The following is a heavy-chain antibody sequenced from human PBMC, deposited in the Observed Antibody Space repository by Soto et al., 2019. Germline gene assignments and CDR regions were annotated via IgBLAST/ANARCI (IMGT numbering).Heavy chain of an antibody. CDR3: ARSYCTSDNCHLGYWFDP. J-gene: IGHJ5*02. CDR1: GFSLTTPDVR. CDR2: IDWNDGK. V-gene: IGHV2-70*04. D-gene: IGHD2-8*02. Sequence: SGPTLVNPTQTLTMTCTVSGFSLTTPDVRVSWLRQPPGKAPEWLARIDWNDGKFYNTFLKTRLTISKDTSKNQVVLTMTNMDPADTGTYFCARSYCTSDNCHLGYWFDPWGQGTLVTVSS.